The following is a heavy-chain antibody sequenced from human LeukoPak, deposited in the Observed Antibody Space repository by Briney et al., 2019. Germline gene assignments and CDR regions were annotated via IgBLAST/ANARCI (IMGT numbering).Heavy chain of an antibody. CDR2: IAPSDGGT. Sequence: GASVKVSCKTSGYTFTSYYMHWVRPAPGQGLEWMGAIAPSDGGTNYAQKFQGRVTMTRDTSTSTVYMDLSSLRSEDTAVYYCTREGGCSGGSCYRFDPWGQGALVTVSS. CDR3: TREGGCSGGSCYRFDP. D-gene: IGHD2-15*01. CDR1: GYTFTSYY. V-gene: IGHV1-46*03. J-gene: IGHJ5*02.